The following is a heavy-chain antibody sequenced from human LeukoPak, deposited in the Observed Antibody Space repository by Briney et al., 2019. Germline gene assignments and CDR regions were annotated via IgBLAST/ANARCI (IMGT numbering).Heavy chain of an antibody. CDR1: GGSISSYY. CDR2: FYYSGSP. D-gene: IGHD3-3*01. CDR3: ARDQADFWSGYSYYGMDV. Sequence: SETLSLTCTVSGGSISSYYWSWIRQPPGKGLEWIGYFYYSGSPNYDPSLKSRVTISVDTSKNQFSLKLSSVTAADTAVYYCARDQADFWSGYSYYGMDVWGQGTTVTVSS. V-gene: IGHV4-59*01. J-gene: IGHJ6*02.